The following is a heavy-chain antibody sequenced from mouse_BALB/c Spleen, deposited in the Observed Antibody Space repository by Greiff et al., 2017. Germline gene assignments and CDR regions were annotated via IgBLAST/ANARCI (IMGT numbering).Heavy chain of an antibody. Sequence: QVQLQQSGAELAKPGASVKMSCKASGYTFTSYWMHWVKQRPGQGLEWIGYINPSTGYTEYNQKFKDKATLTADKSSSTAYMQLSSLTSEDSAVYYCARRGELGPYFDCWGQGTTLTVSS. CDR3: ARRGELGPYFDC. J-gene: IGHJ2*01. CDR2: INPSTGYT. D-gene: IGHD4-1*01. CDR1: GYTFTSYW. V-gene: IGHV1-7*01.